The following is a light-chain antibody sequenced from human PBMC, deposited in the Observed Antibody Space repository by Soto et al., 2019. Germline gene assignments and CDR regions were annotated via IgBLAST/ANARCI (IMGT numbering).Light chain of an antibody. V-gene: IGLV1-40*01. CDR1: SSNIGAGFD. CDR2: ANS. Sequence: QSVLTQPTSVSGAPGQRVTISCTGSSSNIGAGFDVHWYQQFPVTAPKLLIYANSNRPSGVPDRFFGSKSGTSASLAIPGLQAEDEADYYCQSYGSSLRGFVFGTGTKVTVL. CDR3: QSYGSSLRGFV. J-gene: IGLJ1*01.